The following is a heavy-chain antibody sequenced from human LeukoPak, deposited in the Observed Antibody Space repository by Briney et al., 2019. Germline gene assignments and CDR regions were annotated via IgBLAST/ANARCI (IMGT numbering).Heavy chain of an antibody. V-gene: IGHV3-11*04. CDR1: GFTFSDYY. CDR2: ISSSGSTI. CDR3: ARVPMWNYYDSVG. J-gene: IGHJ4*02. D-gene: IGHD3-22*01. Sequence: PGGSLRLSCAASGFTFSDYYMSWIRQAPGKGLEWVSYISSSGSTIYYADSVKGRFTISRDNAKNSLYLQMNSLRAEDTAVYYCARVPMWNYYDSVGWGQGTLVTVSS.